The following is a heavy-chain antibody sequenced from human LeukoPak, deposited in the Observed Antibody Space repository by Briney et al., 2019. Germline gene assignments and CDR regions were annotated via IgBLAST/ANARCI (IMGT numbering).Heavy chain of an antibody. Sequence: SETLSLTCTVSGGSIRSNYWSWIRQPPGKGLEWIGYMYYSGSTNYNPSLKSRVTIPVDTSKNQFSLKLSSVTAADTAVYYCARGGLSYYYMDVWGKGTTVTVSS. J-gene: IGHJ6*03. CDR3: ARGGLSYYYMDV. CDR1: GGSIRSNY. V-gene: IGHV4-59*01. CDR2: MYYSGST.